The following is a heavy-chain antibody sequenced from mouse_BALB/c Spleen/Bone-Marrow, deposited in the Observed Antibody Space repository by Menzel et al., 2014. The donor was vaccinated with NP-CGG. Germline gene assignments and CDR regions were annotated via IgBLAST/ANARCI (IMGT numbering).Heavy chain of an antibody. D-gene: IGHD2-1*01. CDR2: INPYNGAT. J-gene: IGHJ1*01. CDR3: ARGYGNYDYWYFDV. CDR1: GYSFTGYY. Sequence: EVQVVESGPELAKPGASVKISCKAPGYSFTGYYMHWVKQSHVKSLEWIGRINPYNGATSYNQNFKDKASLTVDKSSSTAYMELHSLTSEDSAVYYCARGYGNYDYWYFDVWGAGTTVTVSS. V-gene: IGHV1-31*01.